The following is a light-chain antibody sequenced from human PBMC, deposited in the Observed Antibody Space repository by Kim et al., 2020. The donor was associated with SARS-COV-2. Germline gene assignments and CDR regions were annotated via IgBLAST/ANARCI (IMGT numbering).Light chain of an antibody. CDR3: QSYDSSNIWV. J-gene: IGLJ3*02. CDR2: EDD. Sequence: NFMLTQPHSVSGSPGETVIISCTRSSGSFGSNYVQWYQQRPGSAPTTVIYEDDQRLPGVPHRFSGSIDSSSNSASLTISGLKTEDEADCYCQSYDSSNIWVFGGGTQLTVL. V-gene: IGLV6-57*04. CDR1: SGSFGSNY.